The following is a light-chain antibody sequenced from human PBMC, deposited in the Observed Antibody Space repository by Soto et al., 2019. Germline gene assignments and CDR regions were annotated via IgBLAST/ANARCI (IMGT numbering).Light chain of an antibody. V-gene: IGKV3-11*01. Sequence: EIVLTQSPATLSLSPGERATLSCRASQSISSYLAWYQQKPGQAPRLLIYDASNRATGIPDRFSASGSGTDFTLTISRLEPEDFAVYYCQQYESSPRTFGQGTKVDIK. CDR1: QSISSY. CDR3: QQYESSPRT. J-gene: IGKJ1*01. CDR2: DAS.